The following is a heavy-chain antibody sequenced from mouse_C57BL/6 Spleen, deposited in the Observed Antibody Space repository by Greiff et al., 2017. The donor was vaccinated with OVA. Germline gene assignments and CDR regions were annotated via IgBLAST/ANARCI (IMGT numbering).Heavy chain of an antibody. V-gene: IGHV5-16*01. Sequence: EVMLVESEGGLVQPGSSMKLSCTASGFTFSDYYMAWVRQVPEKGLEWVANINYDGSSTYYLDSLKSRFIISRDNAKNILYLQMSRLKAEDTATYYCARITTVGATRYFDVWGTGTTVTVSS. CDR3: ARITTVGATRYFDV. J-gene: IGHJ1*03. CDR2: INYDGSST. D-gene: IGHD1-1*01. CDR1: GFTFSDYY.